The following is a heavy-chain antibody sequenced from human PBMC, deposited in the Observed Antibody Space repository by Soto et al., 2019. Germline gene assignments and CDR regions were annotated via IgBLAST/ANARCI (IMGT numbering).Heavy chain of an antibody. CDR1: GFTFISYA. J-gene: IGHJ4*02. V-gene: IGHV3-23*01. CDR2: ISGSGGST. CDR3: ARRGPGTYFDY. Sequence: GGSLRLSCAASGFTFISYAMNWVRQAPGKGLEWVSVISGSGGSTYYADSVKGRFTISRDNSKNTLYLQMSSLRAEDTAVYYCARRGPGTYFDYWGQGTLLTVSS. D-gene: IGHD6-13*01.